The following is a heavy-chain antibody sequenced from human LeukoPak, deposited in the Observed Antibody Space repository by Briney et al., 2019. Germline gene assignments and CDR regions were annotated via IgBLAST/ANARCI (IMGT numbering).Heavy chain of an antibody. CDR2: ISGSGGST. D-gene: IGHD4-17*01. Sequence: GGSLRLSCAASGFTFSSYSMNWVRQAPGKGLEWVSAISGSGGSTYYADSVKGRFTISRDNSKNTLYLQMNSLRAEDTAVYYCAKVVPRGAWGDYVFAFAGYYFDYWGQGPLVTVSS. J-gene: IGHJ4*02. CDR1: GFTFSSYS. CDR3: AKVVPRGAWGDYVFAFAGYYFDY. V-gene: IGHV3-23*01.